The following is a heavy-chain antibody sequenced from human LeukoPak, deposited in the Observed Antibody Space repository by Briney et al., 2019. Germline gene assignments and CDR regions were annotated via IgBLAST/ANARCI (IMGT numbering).Heavy chain of an antibody. CDR3: VKDFEQGYSSSSGLDY. CDR1: GFTFSSYA. D-gene: IGHD6-6*01. V-gene: IGHV3-64D*06. CDR2: ISTNGGST. J-gene: IGHJ4*02. Sequence: GGSLRLSCSASGFTFSSYAMHWVRQAPGKGLEYVSAISTNGGSTYYADPVKGRFTISRDNSKNTLYFQMSSLRAEDTAVYYCVKDFEQGYSSSSGLDYWGQGTLVTVSS.